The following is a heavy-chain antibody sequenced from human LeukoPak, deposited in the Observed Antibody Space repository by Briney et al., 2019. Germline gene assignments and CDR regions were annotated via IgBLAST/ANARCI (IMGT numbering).Heavy chain of an antibody. CDR1: GFSLNNYW. J-gene: IGHJ3*02. CDR2: IKSDGSDK. Sequence: GGSLRLSCAASGFSLNNYWMMWVRQAPGKGLEWVATIKSDGSDKYYVDSVKGRFTISRDNARNPLFLQMSSLRADDTATYYCATDPPWGSDVFDMWGRGTMVTVSS. V-gene: IGHV3-7*03. D-gene: IGHD7-27*01. CDR3: ATDPPWGSDVFDM.